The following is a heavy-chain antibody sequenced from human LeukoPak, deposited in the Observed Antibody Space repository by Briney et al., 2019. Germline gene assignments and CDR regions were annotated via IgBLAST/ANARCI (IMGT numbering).Heavy chain of an antibody. CDR1: GYSFSSDYY. V-gene: IGHV4-38-2*02. CDR2: IYHSGST. D-gene: IGHD3-16*01. CDR3: ARGGSPIYHYYMDV. Sequence: SETLSLTCTVSGYSFSSDYYWGWVRQPPGKGLEWIASIYHSGSTHYSPSLKSRVTISRDTSKNQFSLNLNYVSATDTAVYFCARGGSPIYHYYMDVWGKGTTVTVSS. J-gene: IGHJ6*03.